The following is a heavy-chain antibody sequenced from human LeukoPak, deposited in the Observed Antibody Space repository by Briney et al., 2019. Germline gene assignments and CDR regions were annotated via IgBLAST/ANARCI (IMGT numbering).Heavy chain of an antibody. Sequence: SQTLSLTCTVSGGSISSGDYYWSWIRQPPGKGLEWIGYIYYSGSTYYNPSLKSRVTISVDTSKTQYSLKLSSVTAADTAVYYCARDRLYGSGSFPMDVWGKGTTVTVSS. CDR1: GGSISSGDYY. J-gene: IGHJ6*04. D-gene: IGHD3-10*01. V-gene: IGHV4-30-4*08. CDR3: ARDRLYGSGSFPMDV. CDR2: IYYSGST.